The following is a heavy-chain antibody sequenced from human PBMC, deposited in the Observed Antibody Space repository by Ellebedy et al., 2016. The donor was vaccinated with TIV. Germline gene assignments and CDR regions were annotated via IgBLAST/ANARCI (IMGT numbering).Heavy chain of an antibody. J-gene: IGHJ5*02. V-gene: IGHV4-30-4*01. D-gene: IGHD3-10*01. CDR2: IYYSGST. CDR3: ARGGVLLWFGEFSHNWFDP. Sequence: SETLSLXXTVSGGSISSGDYYWSWIRQPPGKGLEWIGYIYYSGSTYYNPSLKSRVTISVDTSKNQFSLKLSSVTAADTAVYYCARGGVLLWFGEFSHNWFDPWGQGTLVTVSS. CDR1: GGSISSGDYY.